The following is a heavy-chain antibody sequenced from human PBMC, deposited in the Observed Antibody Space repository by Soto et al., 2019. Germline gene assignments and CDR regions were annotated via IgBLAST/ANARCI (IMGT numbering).Heavy chain of an antibody. Sequence: GGSLRLSCSASGFTFSDYAVHWVRQAQGKGLEYVSAISTNGGNTYYADSVKGRFTISRDNSKNTLFLQMSSLRPEDTAVYYCVKAWGPYYDSGDYSRKFDYWGQGTLVTVSS. D-gene: IGHD3-22*01. J-gene: IGHJ4*02. CDR2: ISTNGGNT. V-gene: IGHV3-64D*08. CDR3: VKAWGPYYDSGDYSRKFDY. CDR1: GFTFSDYA.